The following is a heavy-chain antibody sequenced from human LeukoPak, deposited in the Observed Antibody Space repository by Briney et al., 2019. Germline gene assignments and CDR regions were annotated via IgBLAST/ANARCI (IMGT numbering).Heavy chain of an antibody. V-gene: IGHV4-30-2*01. J-gene: IGHJ2*01. CDR2: IYHSGST. CDR3: ARDSPGVYWYFDL. CDR1: GGSISSGGYS. Sequence: SETLSLTCAVSGGSISSGGYSWSWIRQPPGKGLEWIGYIYHSGSTYYNPSLKSRVTISVDRSKNQFSLKLSSVTAADTAMYYCARDSPGVYWYFDLWGRGTLVTVS. D-gene: IGHD3-10*01.